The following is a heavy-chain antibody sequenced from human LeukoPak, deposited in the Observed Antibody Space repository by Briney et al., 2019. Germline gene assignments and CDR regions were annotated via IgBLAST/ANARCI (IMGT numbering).Heavy chain of an antibody. CDR2: ITWNSDNI. CDR1: GFTFDDYA. V-gene: IGHV3-9*03. J-gene: IGHJ6*03. Sequence: GRSLRLSCAASGFTFDDYAVHWVRQAPGKGLEWVSGITWNSDNIEYADSVKGRFTISRDNAKNSLYLQMNSLRAEDMALYYCAKGGGGRLIYYYYMDVWGKGTTVTASS. CDR3: AKGGGGRLIYYYYMDV. D-gene: IGHD3-16*01.